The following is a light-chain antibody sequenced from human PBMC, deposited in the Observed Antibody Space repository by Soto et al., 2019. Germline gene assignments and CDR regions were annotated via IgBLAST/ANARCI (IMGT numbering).Light chain of an antibody. CDR1: QSISRSY. CDR3: QQQGSTPGT. Sequence: EIVLTQSPATLSLSPGERATLSCRASQSISRSYLAWYQQKPGQDPRLLIYVESSRTTGITDGIISSGSGTDFSLPTIRLEAEEFAVHHCQQQGSTPGTFGHGTKVDIK. J-gene: IGKJ1*01. V-gene: IGKV3-20*01. CDR2: VES.